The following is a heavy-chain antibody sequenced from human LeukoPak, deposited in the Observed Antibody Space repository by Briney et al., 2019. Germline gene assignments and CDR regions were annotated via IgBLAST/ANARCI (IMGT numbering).Heavy chain of an antibody. CDR3: ARDRILPAAINNWFDP. Sequence: GASVKVSCKASGGTFSSYAISWVRQAPGQGLEWMGRIIPILGIANYAQKFQGRVTITADKSTSTAYMELSSLRSEDTAVYYCARDRILPAAINNWFDPWGQGTTVTVSS. J-gene: IGHJ5*01. V-gene: IGHV1-69*04. D-gene: IGHD2-2*01. CDR2: IIPILGIA. CDR1: GGTFSSYA.